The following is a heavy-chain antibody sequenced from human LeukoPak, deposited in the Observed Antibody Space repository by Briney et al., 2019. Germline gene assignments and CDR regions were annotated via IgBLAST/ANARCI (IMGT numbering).Heavy chain of an antibody. Sequence: SETLSLTCTVSGGSVSSSSYYWSWIRQPPGKGLEWIGYIYYSGSTNYSPSLKSRVTISGDTSKNQFSLKLSSVTAADTAMYFCARGGSSYDLPFDYWGQGTLVTVSS. V-gene: IGHV4-61*01. CDR1: GGSVSSSSYY. CDR2: IYYSGST. CDR3: ARGGSSYDLPFDY. J-gene: IGHJ4*02. D-gene: IGHD3/OR15-3a*01.